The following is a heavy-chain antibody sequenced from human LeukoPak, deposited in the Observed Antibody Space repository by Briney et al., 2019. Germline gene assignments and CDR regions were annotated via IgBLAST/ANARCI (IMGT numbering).Heavy chain of an antibody. Sequence: GGSLRLSCAASGFTFSSYWMSWVRQAPGKGLEWVANIKQDGSEKYYVDSVKGRFTISRGNAKNSLYLQMNSLRAEDTAVYYCARDPYYDILTGYYGSDYYYGMDVWGQGTTVTVSS. CDR2: IKQDGSEK. J-gene: IGHJ6*02. CDR1: GFTFSSYW. CDR3: ARDPYYDILTGYYGSDYYYGMDV. D-gene: IGHD3-9*01. V-gene: IGHV3-7*01.